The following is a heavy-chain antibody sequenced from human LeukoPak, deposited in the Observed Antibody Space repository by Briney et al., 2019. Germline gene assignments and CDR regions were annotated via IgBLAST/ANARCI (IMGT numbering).Heavy chain of an antibody. CDR1: GGTFSSYA. CDR2: IIPIFGTA. Sequence: SVKVSCKASGGTFSSYAISWVRQAPGQGLEWMGGIIPIFGTANYAQKFQGRVPITADESTSTAYMELSSLRSEDTAVYYCARGSDTAMVEFDYWGQGTLVTVSS. J-gene: IGHJ4*02. D-gene: IGHD5-18*01. CDR3: ARGSDTAMVEFDY. V-gene: IGHV1-69*13.